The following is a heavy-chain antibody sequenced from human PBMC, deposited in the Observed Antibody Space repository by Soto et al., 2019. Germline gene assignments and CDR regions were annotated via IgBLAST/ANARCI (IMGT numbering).Heavy chain of an antibody. D-gene: IGHD6-19*01. J-gene: IGHJ4*02. CDR3: TRGPQWLPAFFDY. CDR1: GFTFGDYA. Sequence: SLRLSCTASGFTFGDYAMSWFRQAPGKGLEWVGFIRSKAYGGTTEYAASVKGRFTISRDDSKSIAYLQMNSLKTEDTAVYYCTRGPQWLPAFFDYWGQGTLVTVSS. CDR2: IRSKAYGGTT. V-gene: IGHV3-49*03.